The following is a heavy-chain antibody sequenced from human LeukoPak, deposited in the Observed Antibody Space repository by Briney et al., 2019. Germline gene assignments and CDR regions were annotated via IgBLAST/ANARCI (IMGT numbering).Heavy chain of an antibody. CDR3: AKAIVATIQAFDY. J-gene: IGHJ4*02. V-gene: IGHV3-23*01. CDR2: ISGSGGST. D-gene: IGHD5-12*01. CDR1: GFASSTYA. Sequence: GGSLRLSCAASGFASSTYAMTWVRQAPGKGLEWVSAISGSGGSTYYADSVKGRFTISRDNSKNTLYLQMNSLRAEDTAVYYCAKAIVATIQAFDYWGQGTLVTVSS.